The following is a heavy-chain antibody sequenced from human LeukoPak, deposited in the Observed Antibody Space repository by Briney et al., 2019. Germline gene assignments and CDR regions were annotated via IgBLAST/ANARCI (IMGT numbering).Heavy chain of an antibody. V-gene: IGHV4-59*08. CDR2: IYYSGST. D-gene: IGHD6-19*01. J-gene: IGHJ4*02. CDR3: ARRIPSGWYDY. CDR1: GGSISSYY. Sequence: SETLSLTCTVSGGSISSYYWSWIRQPPGKGLEWIGYIYYSGSTNYNPSLKSRVTISVDTSKNQFSLKLNSVTAADTAVYSCARRIPSGWYDYWGQGTLVTVSS.